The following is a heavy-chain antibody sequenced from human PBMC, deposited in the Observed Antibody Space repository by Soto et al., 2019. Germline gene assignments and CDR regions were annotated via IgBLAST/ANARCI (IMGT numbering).Heavy chain of an antibody. Sequence: GESLKISCKGSGYSFTSYWLSWVRQMPGKGLEWMGSIDPSESYTNCSPSFQGHVTISADKSISTAYLQWSSPKASDTAMYYCAVHQRSSCYSYYYYGMDVWGQGTTVIVSS. V-gene: IGHV5-10-1*01. J-gene: IGHJ6*02. CDR3: AVHQRSSCYSYYYYGMDV. CDR1: GYSFTSYW. CDR2: IDPSESYT. D-gene: IGHD6-13*01.